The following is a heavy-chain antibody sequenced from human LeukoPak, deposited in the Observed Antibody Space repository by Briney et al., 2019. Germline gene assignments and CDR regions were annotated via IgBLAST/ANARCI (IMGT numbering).Heavy chain of an antibody. J-gene: IGHJ6*03. Sequence: SETLSLTCAVYGGSFSGYFWSWIRQPPGKGLEWIGEINRSGITNSNPSLKSRVTISLDTSKNQFSLNLSSVTAADTAVYYCARDLGYHLDAIAARQNYYYYYYMDVWGKGTTVTVSS. D-gene: IGHD6-6*01. CDR3: ARDLGYHLDAIAARQNYYYYYYMDV. CDR1: GGSFSGYF. V-gene: IGHV4-34*01. CDR2: INRSGIT.